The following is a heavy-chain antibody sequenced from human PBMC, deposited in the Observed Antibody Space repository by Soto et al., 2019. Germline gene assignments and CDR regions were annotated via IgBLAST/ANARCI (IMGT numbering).Heavy chain of an antibody. V-gene: IGHV4-30-4*01. CDR3: ATFNGGTSLKIDY. Sequence: QVQLQESGPGLVKPSQTLSLTCTVSGGSISSGDYYWSWIRQPPGKGLEWIGYIYYSGSTYYNPCFESRITMSVDASKNQCSLKLSSVTAADTAVYYCATFNGGTSLKIDYWGQGTLVTVSS. CDR1: GGSISSGDYY. J-gene: IGHJ4*02. D-gene: IGHD2-15*01. CDR2: IYYSGST.